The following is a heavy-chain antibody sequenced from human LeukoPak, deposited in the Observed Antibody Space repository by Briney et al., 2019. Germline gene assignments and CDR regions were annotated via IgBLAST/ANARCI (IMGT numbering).Heavy chain of an antibody. CDR2: INHSGST. CDR1: GGSFSGYY. J-gene: IGHJ5*02. D-gene: IGHD6-19*01. V-gene: IGHV4-34*01. Sequence: TSETLSLTCAVYGGSFSGYYWSWIRQPPGKGLEWIGEINHSGSTNYNPSLKSRVTISVDTSKNQFSLKLSSVTAADTAVYYCARAIYSSGFSWGQGTLVTVFS. CDR3: ARAIYSSGFS.